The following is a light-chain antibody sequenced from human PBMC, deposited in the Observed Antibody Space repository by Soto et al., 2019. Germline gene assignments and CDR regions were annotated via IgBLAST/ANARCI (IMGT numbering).Light chain of an antibody. CDR2: EVS. Sequence: QAVVTQPASVSGSPGQSITIPCTGTSSDVGRYNYVSWYQQLPAKAPRLLIYEVSDRPSGVSNRFSGSKSGNTASLTISGLQAEDEAVYYCSSYTRTSTLLFGGGTKLTVL. CDR1: SSDVGRYNY. CDR3: SSYTRTSTLL. V-gene: IGLV2-14*01. J-gene: IGLJ2*01.